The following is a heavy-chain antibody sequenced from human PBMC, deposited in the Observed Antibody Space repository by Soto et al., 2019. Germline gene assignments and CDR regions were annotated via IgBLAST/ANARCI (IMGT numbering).Heavy chain of an antibody. Sequence: PGGSLRLSCAASGFTFSSYSMNWVRQAPGKGLEWVSSISSSSSYIYYADSVKGRFTISRDNAKNSLYLQMNSLRAEDTAVYYCARAISSSPINAFDIWGQGTMVTVSS. CDR2: ISSSSSYI. J-gene: IGHJ3*02. CDR1: GFTFSSYS. CDR3: ARAISSSPINAFDI. D-gene: IGHD6-6*01. V-gene: IGHV3-21*01.